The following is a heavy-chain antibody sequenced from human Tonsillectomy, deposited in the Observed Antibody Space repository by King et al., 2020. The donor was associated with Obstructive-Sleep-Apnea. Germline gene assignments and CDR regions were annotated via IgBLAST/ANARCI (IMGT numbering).Heavy chain of an antibody. CDR1: GFTFDDYA. J-gene: IGHJ4*02. V-gene: IGHV3-9*01. Sequence: VQLVESGGGLVQPGRSLRLSCAASGFTFDDYAMHWVRQAPGKGLEWVSGISWNGGSIGYADSVRGRFTISRDNAKNSLHLQMDRLRAEDTALYYCAKDGVGYLTAYYPFDYWGQGTLVTVSS. D-gene: IGHD3-9*01. CDR2: ISWNGGSI. CDR3: AKDGVGYLTAYYPFDY.